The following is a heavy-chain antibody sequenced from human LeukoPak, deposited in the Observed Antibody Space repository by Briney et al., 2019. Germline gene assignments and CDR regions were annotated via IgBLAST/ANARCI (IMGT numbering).Heavy chain of an antibody. CDR2: IYYGGSTSGST. CDR1: GGPIRSYY. V-gene: IGHV4-59*08. J-gene: IGHJ4*02. D-gene: IGHD3-10*01. Sequence: PSETLSLTCSVSGGPIRSYYWSWLRQPPGKGLEGKGLEWIGYIYYGGSTSGSTNYNPSLKSRVTISVDTSKNQLSLKLNSVTAADTAVYYCARCSYYGSGGTFDYWGQGTLVTVSS. CDR3: ARCSYYGSGGTFDY.